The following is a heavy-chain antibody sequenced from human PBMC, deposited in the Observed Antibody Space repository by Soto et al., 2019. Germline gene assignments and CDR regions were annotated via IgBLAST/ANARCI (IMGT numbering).Heavy chain of an antibody. V-gene: IGHV1-69*01. CDR3: AGDLDDGGNSVYDY. Sequence: QVQLVQAGAEVKKTGSAVKGSCKTSGGSFSSYAIIWVRQAPGQGLEWMGASIPRLKPPNYAQKFQGRVKITADELTTTAYMELSSLRSEDTAVYYCAGDLDDGGNSVYDYWGQGTLVTVSS. J-gene: IGHJ4*02. CDR1: GGSFSSYA. D-gene: IGHD4-4*01. CDR2: SIPRLKPP.